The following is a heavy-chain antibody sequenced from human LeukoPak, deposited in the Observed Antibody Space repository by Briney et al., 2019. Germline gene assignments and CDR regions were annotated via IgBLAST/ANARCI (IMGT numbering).Heavy chain of an antibody. CDR1: GGSISTYY. J-gene: IGHJ4*02. V-gene: IGHV4-59*01. Sequence: SETLSLTCTVSGGSISTYYWSWIRQPPGKGLEWIGYVYYSGSTDYNPSLKSRVTISVDTSKNQFSLKLTSVTAADTAVYYCARSAFDTSGSYYNPQPFEYWGQGTLVTVSS. CDR3: ARSAFDTSGSYYNPQPFEY. CDR2: VYYSGST. D-gene: IGHD3-10*01.